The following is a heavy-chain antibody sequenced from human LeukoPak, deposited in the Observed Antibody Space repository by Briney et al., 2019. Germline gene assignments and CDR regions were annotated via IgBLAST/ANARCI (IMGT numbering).Heavy chain of an antibody. D-gene: IGHD4-17*01. V-gene: IGHV1-46*01. CDR3: AREHYGDYVVDY. CDR2: INPSGGST. CDR1: GYTFTSYY. J-gene: IGHJ4*02. Sequence: ASVKVSCKASGYTFTSYYMHWVRQAPGQGLEWMGIINPSGGSTSYAQKFQGRVTMTRDTSINTAYMELSRLRSDDTAVYYCAREHYGDYVVDYWGQGTLVTVSS.